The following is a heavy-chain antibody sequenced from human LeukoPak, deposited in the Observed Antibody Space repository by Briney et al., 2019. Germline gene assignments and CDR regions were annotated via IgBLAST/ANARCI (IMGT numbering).Heavy chain of an antibody. CDR1: GGSFSGYY. CDR3: AGRWIQLWYGY. CDR2: INHSGST. Sequence: PSETLSLTCAVYGGSFSGYYWSWIRQPPGKGLEWIGEINHSGSTNYNPSLKSRVTIPVDTSKNQFSLKLSSVTAADTAVYYCAGRWIQLWYGYWGQGTLVTVSS. D-gene: IGHD5-18*01. V-gene: IGHV4-34*01. J-gene: IGHJ4*02.